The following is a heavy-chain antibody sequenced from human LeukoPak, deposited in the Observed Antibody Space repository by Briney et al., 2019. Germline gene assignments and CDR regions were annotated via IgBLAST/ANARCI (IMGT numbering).Heavy chain of an antibody. D-gene: IGHD3-10*01. Sequence: SETLSLTCTVSGYSISSGYYWGWIRQPPGKGLEWIGSIYHSGSTYYNPSLKSRVTISVDTSKNQFSLKLSSVTAADTAVYYCARVAYGSGSSWGQGTLVTVSS. CDR3: ARVAYGSGSS. J-gene: IGHJ5*02. CDR1: GYSISSGYY. V-gene: IGHV4-38-2*02. CDR2: IYHSGST.